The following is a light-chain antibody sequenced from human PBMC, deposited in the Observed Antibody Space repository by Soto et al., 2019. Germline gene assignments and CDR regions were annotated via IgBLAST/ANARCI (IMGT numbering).Light chain of an antibody. CDR1: TSDIGAYNY. Sequence: QSVLTQPASVSGSPGQSITISCSGTTSDIGAYNYVSWFQQHPGKAPKLIIYEVSSRPSGVSNRFSGSKSGNTASLTISGLQAEDEVDYYCSSNTISSFRYVFGTGTKVTVL. CDR3: SSNTISSFRYV. J-gene: IGLJ1*01. CDR2: EVS. V-gene: IGLV2-14*01.